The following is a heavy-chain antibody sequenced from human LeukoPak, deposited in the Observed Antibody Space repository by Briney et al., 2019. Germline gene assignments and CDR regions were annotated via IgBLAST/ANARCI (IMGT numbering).Heavy chain of an antibody. J-gene: IGHJ4*02. CDR1: GGSISSGDYY. CDR2: IYYSGST. V-gene: IGHV4-30-4*01. D-gene: IGHD5-24*01. Sequence: SETLSLTCTVSGGSISSGDYYWSWIRQPPGKGLEWIGYIYYSGSTYYNPSLKSRVTISVDTSKNQFSLKLSSVTAADTAVYYCARLEMSVAHYFDYWGQGTLVTVSS. CDR3: ARLEMSVAHYFDY.